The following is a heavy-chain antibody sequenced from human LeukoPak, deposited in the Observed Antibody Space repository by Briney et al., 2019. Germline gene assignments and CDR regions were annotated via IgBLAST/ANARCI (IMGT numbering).Heavy chain of an antibody. CDR3: ARDRSRGSSETTPRRPCWYFDL. Sequence: PSQTLSLTCTVSGGSISSGGYYWSWIRQHPGKGLEWIGYIYYSGSTYYNPSLKSRVTISVDTSKNQFSLKLSSVTAADTAVYYCARDRSRGSSETTPRRPCWYFDLWGRGTLVTVSS. CDR1: GGSISSGGYY. J-gene: IGHJ2*01. CDR2: IYYSGST. V-gene: IGHV4-31*03. D-gene: IGHD6-13*01.